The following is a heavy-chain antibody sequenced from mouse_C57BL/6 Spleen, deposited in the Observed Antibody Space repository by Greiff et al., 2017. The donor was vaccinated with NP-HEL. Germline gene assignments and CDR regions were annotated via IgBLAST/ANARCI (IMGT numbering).Heavy chain of an antibody. CDR1: GFTFSDYG. D-gene: IGHD2-3*01. CDR2: ISSGSSTI. V-gene: IGHV5-17*01. Sequence: VQGVESGGGLVKPGGSLKLSCAASGFTFSDYGMHWVRQAPEKGLEWVAYISSGSSTIYYADTVKGRFTISRDNAKNTLFLQMTSLRSEDTAMYYCASDGPPFAYWGQGTLVTVSA. J-gene: IGHJ3*01. CDR3: ASDGPPFAY.